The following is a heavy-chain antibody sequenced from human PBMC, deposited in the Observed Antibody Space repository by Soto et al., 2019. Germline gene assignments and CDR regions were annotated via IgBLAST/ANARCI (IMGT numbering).Heavy chain of an antibody. CDR1: GGSITTNY. CDR2: IYYRGST. D-gene: IGHD2-15*01. J-gene: IGHJ4*02. CDR3: VTLPPRIVVVVLPMPS. V-gene: IGHV4-59*03. Sequence: PSETLSLTCTVSGGSITTNYWSWIRQPPGKGLEWIGYIYYRGSTNYNPSLKSRVTISVDKSKNQFSLNLESVTAADTAVYYCVTLPPRIVVVVLPMPSWGKGTLVTVSS.